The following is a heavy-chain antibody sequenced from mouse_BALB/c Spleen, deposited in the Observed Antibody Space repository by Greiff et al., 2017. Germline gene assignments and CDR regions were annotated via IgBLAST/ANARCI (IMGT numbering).Heavy chain of an antibody. CDR3: ARGGGNYVFYAMDY. J-gene: IGHJ4*01. Sequence: QVQLQQSGAELVRPGTSVKVSCKASGYAFTNYLIEWVKQRPGQGLEWIGVINPGSGSTNYTEKFKGKATLTADKSSSTAYMQLSSLTSDDSAVYFCARGGGNYVFYAMDYWGQGTSVTVSS. CDR2: INPGSGST. CDR1: GYAFTNYL. V-gene: IGHV1-54*01. D-gene: IGHD2-1*01.